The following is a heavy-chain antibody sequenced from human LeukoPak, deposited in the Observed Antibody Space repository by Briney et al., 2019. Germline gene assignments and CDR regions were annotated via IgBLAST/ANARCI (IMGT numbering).Heavy chain of an antibody. V-gene: IGHV3-30*04. CDR1: GFTFSVYA. D-gene: IGHD5-18*01. CDR3: ARGVGYSYGEIDY. CDR2: ISYDGSNK. Sequence: GRSLRLSCAASGFTFSVYAMHWVRQAPGKGLEWVAVISYDGSNKYYADSVKGRFTISRDNSMNTLYLQMNSLRAEDTAVYYCARGVGYSYGEIDYWGQGTLVTVSS. J-gene: IGHJ4*02.